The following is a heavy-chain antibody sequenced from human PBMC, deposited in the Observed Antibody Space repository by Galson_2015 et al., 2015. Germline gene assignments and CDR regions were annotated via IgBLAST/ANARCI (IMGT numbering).Heavy chain of an antibody. V-gene: IGHV3-23*01. J-gene: IGHJ6*02. CDR2: ISNSAVQT. Sequence: SLRLSCAASGFTFSTYHMNWVRQAPGKGLESISSISNSAVQTYYIDSVKGRFTISRDNSKNTLYLHMDRLKVEDTAIYYCAKVVSVTESYWYGLDGWGQGTTVTVSS. CDR1: GFTFSTYH. D-gene: IGHD4-11*01. CDR3: AKVVSVTESYWYGLDG.